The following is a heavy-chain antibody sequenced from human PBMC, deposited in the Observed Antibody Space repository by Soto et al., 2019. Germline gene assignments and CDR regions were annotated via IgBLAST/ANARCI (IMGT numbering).Heavy chain of an antibody. CDR3: AKDLGPVQPFAARPRYYYYGMDV. CDR2: ISYDGSNK. J-gene: IGHJ6*02. CDR1: GFTFSSYG. D-gene: IGHD6-6*01. V-gene: IGHV3-30*18. Sequence: PGGSLRLSCAASGFTFSSYGMHWGRQAPGKGLEWVAVISYDGSNKYYADSVKGRFTISRDNSKNTLYLQMNSLRAEDTAVYYCAKDLGPVQPFAARPRYYYYGMDVWGQGTTVTVSS.